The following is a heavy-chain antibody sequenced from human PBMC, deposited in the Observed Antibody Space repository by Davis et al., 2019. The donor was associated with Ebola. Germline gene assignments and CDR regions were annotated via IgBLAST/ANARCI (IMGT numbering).Heavy chain of an antibody. CDR1: GYTFSDHY. Sequence: VSVKVSCKASGYTFSDHYLHWVRQAPGQGLEWVGMIDSTDGTINYAPSFRGRVTMTTDTSTTTIHLELTSLRSEDSALYYCARTLWVGDGFDIWGQGAMVTVTS. V-gene: IGHV1-46*03. CDR3: ARTLWVGDGFDI. CDR2: IDSTDGTI. D-gene: IGHD5-24*01. J-gene: IGHJ3*02.